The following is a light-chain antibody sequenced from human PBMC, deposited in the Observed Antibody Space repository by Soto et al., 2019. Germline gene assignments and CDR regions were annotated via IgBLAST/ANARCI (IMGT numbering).Light chain of an antibody. V-gene: IGLV2-14*01. CDR2: EVS. Sequence: QSALTQPASVSGSPGQSVAISCTGTSSDVGAYNYVSWYQQHPGKAPKLLLSEVSNRTSGVSDRFSGSKSGNTASLTISGLQAEDEADYYCSSLTTSFTYVFGTGTKVT. CDR3: SSLTTSFTYV. J-gene: IGLJ1*01. CDR1: SSDVGAYNY.